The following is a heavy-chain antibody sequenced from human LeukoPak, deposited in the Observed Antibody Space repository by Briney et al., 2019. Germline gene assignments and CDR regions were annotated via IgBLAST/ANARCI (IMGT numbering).Heavy chain of an antibody. CDR2: IYYSGST. V-gene: IGHV4-59*08. CDR1: GGSISSYY. J-gene: IGHJ5*02. Sequence: SETLSLTCTVSGGSISSYYWSWIRQPPGKGLEWIGYIYYSGSTNYNPSLKSRVTISVDTSKNQFSLKLSSVTAADTAVCYCAIGYYDILTGYYTPWGQRTLVTASS. D-gene: IGHD3-9*01. CDR3: AIGYYDILTGYYTP.